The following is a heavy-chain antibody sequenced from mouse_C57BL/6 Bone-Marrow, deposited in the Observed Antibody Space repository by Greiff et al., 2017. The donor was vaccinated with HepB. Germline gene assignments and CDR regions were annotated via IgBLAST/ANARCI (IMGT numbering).Heavy chain of an antibody. D-gene: IGHD1-1*01. J-gene: IGHJ2*01. V-gene: IGHV10-3*01. CDR2: IRSKSSNYAT. CDR1: GFTFNTYA. CDR3: VREYYYATGTYFDY. Sequence: EVQGVESGGGLVQPKGSLKLSCAASGFTFNTYAMHWVRQAPGKGLEWVARIRSKSSNYATYYADSVKDRFTISRDDSQSMLYLQMNNLKTEDTAMYYCVREYYYATGTYFDYWGQGTTLTVSS.